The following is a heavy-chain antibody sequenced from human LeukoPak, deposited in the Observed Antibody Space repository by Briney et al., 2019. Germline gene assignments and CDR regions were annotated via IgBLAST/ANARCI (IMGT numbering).Heavy chain of an antibody. CDR3: AKDMQQWLALDY. CDR1: GFTFTTYG. V-gene: IGHV3-30*18. D-gene: IGHD6-19*01. CDR2: ISYDGSYK. Sequence: GGPLRLSCAASGFTFTTYGMHWVRQPPGKGLEWVAVISYDGSYKFYADSVKGRFTISRDNSKNTLDLQMNSLRAEDTAVYYCAKDMQQWLALDYWGQGTLVTVSS. J-gene: IGHJ4*02.